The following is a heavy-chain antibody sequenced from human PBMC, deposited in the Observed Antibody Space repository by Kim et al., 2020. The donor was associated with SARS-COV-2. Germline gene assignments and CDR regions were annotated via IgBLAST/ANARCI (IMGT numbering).Heavy chain of an antibody. CDR1: GGSFSGYY. D-gene: IGHD1-1*01. CDR2: INHSGST. J-gene: IGHJ4*02. V-gene: IGHV4-34*01. Sequence: SETLSLTCAVYGGSFSGYYWSWIRQPPGKGLEWIGEINHSGSTNYNPSLKSRVTISVDTSKNQFSLKLSSVTAADTAVYYCARGYKARSCVDYWGQGTLVTVSS. CDR3: ARGYKARSCVDY.